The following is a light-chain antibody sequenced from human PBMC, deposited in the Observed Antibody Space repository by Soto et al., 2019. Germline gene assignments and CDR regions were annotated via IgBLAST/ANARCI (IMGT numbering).Light chain of an antibody. CDR2: EVT. Sequence: QSVLTQPASVSGSPGQSITISCTGTSSDVGGYNSVSWYQQHPGKAPKLMIYEVTNRPSGVSNRFSGSKSGNTASLTISGLQADDEADYYCSSYTSSITYVFGTGTKLTVL. CDR3: SSYTSSITYV. J-gene: IGLJ1*01. V-gene: IGLV2-14*01. CDR1: SSDVGGYNS.